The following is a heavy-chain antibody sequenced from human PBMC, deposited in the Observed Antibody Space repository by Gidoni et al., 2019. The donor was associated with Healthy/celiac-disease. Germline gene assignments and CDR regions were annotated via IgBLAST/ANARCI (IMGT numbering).Heavy chain of an antibody. CDR2: INHSGST. D-gene: IGHD2-2*02. J-gene: IGHJ5*02. Sequence: QVQLQQWGAGLLKPSETLSLTCAVYGGSFSGYYWSWLRQPPGKGLEWIGEINHSGSTNYNPSLKSRVTISVDTSKNQFSLKLSSVTAADTAVYYCARGIVVVPAAIRTRGRICWFDPWGQGTPVTVSS. CDR3: ARGIVVVPAAIRTRGRICWFDP. V-gene: IGHV4-34*01. CDR1: GGSFSGYY.